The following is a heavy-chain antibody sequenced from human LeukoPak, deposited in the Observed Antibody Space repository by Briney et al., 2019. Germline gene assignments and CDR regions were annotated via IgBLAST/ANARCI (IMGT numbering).Heavy chain of an antibody. V-gene: IGHV3-30*02. CDR3: AKGPPDTVQYFQH. D-gene: IGHD5-18*01. J-gene: IGHJ1*01. CDR1: RFTFSSYG. Sequence: PGGSLRLSCAASRFTFSSYGMHWVRQAPGKGLEWVSFIRYDGSNKYYADSVKGRFTISRDNSKNTLYLQMNRLRAEDTAVYYCAKGPPDTVQYFQHWGQGTLVTVSS. CDR2: IRYDGSNK.